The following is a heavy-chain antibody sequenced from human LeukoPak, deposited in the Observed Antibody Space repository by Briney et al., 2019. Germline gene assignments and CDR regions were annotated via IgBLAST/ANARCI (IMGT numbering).Heavy chain of an antibody. J-gene: IGHJ4*02. V-gene: IGHV4-4*02. CDR1: GGSISSSNW. CDR2: IYHSGST. Sequence: PSGTLSLTCAVSGGSISSSNWWSWVRQPPGKGLEWIGEIYHSGSTNYNPSLESRVTISVDKSKNQFSLKLSSVTAADTAVYYCARGYGDFRVEGRYFHSWGQGTLVTVSS. D-gene: IGHD4-17*01. CDR3: ARGYGDFRVEGRYFHS.